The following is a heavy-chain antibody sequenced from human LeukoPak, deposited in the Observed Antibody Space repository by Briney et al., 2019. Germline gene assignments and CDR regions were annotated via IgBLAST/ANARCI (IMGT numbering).Heavy chain of an antibody. D-gene: IGHD1-26*01. Sequence: ASVKVSCKASGYTFTSYYMHWVRQAPGQGLEWMGLINPTGGSTGYAQRFQGRVTMTRDTSTSTDYMELSSLRSEDTAIYYCARDNSVGDNAWWFDPWGQGTLVTVSS. J-gene: IGHJ5*02. CDR3: ARDNSVGDNAWWFDP. CDR2: INPTGGST. CDR1: GYTFTSYY. V-gene: IGHV1-46*01.